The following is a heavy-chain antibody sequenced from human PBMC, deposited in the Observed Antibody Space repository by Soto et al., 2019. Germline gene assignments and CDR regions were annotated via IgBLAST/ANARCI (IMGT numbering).Heavy chain of an antibody. V-gene: IGHV4-34*01. D-gene: IGHD6-13*01. Sequence: SETLSLTCAVYGGSFSGYYWSWIRQPPGKGLEWIGEINHSGSTNYNPSLKSRVTISVDTSKNQFSLKLSSVTAADTAVYYCARGRSSWYKYCDYGGQGTLVTV. CDR2: INHSGST. CDR3: ARGRSSWYKYCDY. J-gene: IGHJ4*02. CDR1: GGSFSGYY.